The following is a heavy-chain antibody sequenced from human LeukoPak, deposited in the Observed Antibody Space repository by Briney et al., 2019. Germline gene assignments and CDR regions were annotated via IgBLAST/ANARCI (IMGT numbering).Heavy chain of an antibody. CDR1: GGSFSGYY. CDR3: ARLGRVVRGVRRYYYYMDV. CDR2: INHSGST. Sequence: SETLSLTCAVYGGSFSGYYWSWIRQPPGKGLEWIGEINHSGSTNYNPSLKSRVTISVDTSKNQFSLKLSSVTAADTAVYYCARLGRVVRGVRRYYYYMDVWGKGTTVTISS. D-gene: IGHD3-10*01. J-gene: IGHJ6*03. V-gene: IGHV4-34*01.